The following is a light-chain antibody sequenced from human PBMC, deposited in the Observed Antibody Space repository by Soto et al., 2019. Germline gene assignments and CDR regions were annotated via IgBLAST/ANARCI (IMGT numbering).Light chain of an antibody. CDR3: LQRSGWPWT. Sequence: EIVLTQSPATLSLSRGERATLSCRASQSVSSNLAWYQQKPGQAPRLLIYDASNRATDIPARFSGSGSGTDFTLTISSLEPEDFAVYYCLQRSGWPWTFGQGTKVEIK. V-gene: IGKV3-11*01. J-gene: IGKJ1*01. CDR2: DAS. CDR1: QSVSSN.